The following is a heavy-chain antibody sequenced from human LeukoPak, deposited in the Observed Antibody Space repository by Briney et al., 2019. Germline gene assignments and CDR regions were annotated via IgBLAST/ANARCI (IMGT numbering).Heavy chain of an antibody. CDR1: GFTVSSNY. D-gene: IGHD3-10*01. J-gene: IGHJ6*02. CDR3: ARDRGGSGFYYYYGMDV. Sequence: GGSLRLSCAASGFTVSSNYMSWVRQAPGKGLEWVSVIYSGGSTYYADSVKGRFTISRDNSKNTLFLQMNSLRAEDTAIYYCARDRGGSGFYYYYGMDVWGQGTTVTVSS. V-gene: IGHV3-66*01. CDR2: IYSGGST.